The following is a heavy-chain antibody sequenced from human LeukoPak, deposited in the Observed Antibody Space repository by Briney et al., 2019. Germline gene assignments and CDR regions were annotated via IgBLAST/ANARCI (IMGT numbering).Heavy chain of an antibody. CDR1: GGSISSSSYY. Sequence: ASETLSLTCTVSGGSISSSSYYWGWIRQPPGKGLEWIGSIYYSGSIYYNPSLKSRVTISVDTSKNQFSLKLSSVTAADTAVYYCARHHIVATMDDAFDIWGQGTMVTVSS. J-gene: IGHJ3*02. V-gene: IGHV4-39*01. CDR2: IYYSGSI. CDR3: ARHHIVATMDDAFDI. D-gene: IGHD5-12*01.